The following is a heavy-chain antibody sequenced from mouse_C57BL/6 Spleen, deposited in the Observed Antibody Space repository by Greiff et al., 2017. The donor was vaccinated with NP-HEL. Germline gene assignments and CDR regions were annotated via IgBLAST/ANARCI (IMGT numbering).Heavy chain of an antibody. D-gene: IGHD2-3*01. Sequence: VQLQQSGPELVKPGASVKISCKASGYSFTSYYIHWVKQRPGQGLEWIGCINPGSGNTKYNEKFKGKATLTADKSSSTTYMQLSSLTSEDSAVYDCARRGYNGYYELDYWGQGTTLTVSS. V-gene: IGHV1-66*01. J-gene: IGHJ2*01. CDR1: GYSFTSYY. CDR3: ARRGYNGYYELDY. CDR2: INPGSGNT.